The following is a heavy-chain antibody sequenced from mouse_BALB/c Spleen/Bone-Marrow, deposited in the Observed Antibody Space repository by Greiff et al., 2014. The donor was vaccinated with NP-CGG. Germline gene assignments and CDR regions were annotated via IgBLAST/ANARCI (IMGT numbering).Heavy chain of an antibody. CDR2: ILPGSGST. CDR3: ARELGLRLAY. CDR1: GNTFSSYW. D-gene: IGHD3-1*01. V-gene: IGHV1-9*01. J-gene: IGHJ3*01. Sequence: VKLQESGAELMKPGASVKISCKTSGNTFSSYWIEWVKQRPGHGLEWIGEILPGSGSTNSNEKFRGKATFTADTSSNTAYMQLSSLTSEDSAVYYCARELGLRLAYWGQGTLVTVSA.